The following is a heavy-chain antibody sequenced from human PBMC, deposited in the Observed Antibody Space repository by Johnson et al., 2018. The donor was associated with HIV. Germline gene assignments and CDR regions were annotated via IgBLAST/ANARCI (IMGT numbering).Heavy chain of an antibody. D-gene: IGHD2-15*01. Sequence: VQLVESGGGVVQPGRSLRLSCAASGFTFSSYAMHWVRQAPGKGLEWVAVISYDGSNKYYADSVKGRFTISRDNAKSSLYLQMNSLRAEDTAVYYCARLQSGVADDAFDIWGQG. J-gene: IGHJ3*02. V-gene: IGHV3-30*04. CDR3: ARLQSGVADDAFDI. CDR1: GFTFSSYA. CDR2: ISYDGSNK.